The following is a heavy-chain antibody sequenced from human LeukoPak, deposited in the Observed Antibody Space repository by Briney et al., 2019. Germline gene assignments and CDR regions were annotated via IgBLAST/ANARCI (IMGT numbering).Heavy chain of an antibody. V-gene: IGHV4-59*06. CDR1: GGSISSYY. J-gene: IGHJ5*02. Sequence: SETLSLTCTVSGGSISSYYWSWIRQTPGKGLEWIGYIYYSGSTYYNPSLKSRVTISVDTSKNQFSLKLSSVAAADTAVYYCARVFRYCSGGSCYPNWFDPWGQGTLVTVSS. D-gene: IGHD2-15*01. CDR2: IYYSGST. CDR3: ARVFRYCSGGSCYPNWFDP.